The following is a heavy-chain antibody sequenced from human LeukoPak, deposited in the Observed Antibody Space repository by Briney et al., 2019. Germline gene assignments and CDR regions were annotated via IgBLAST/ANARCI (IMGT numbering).Heavy chain of an antibody. CDR2: IHSTRTT. J-gene: IGHJ4*02. Sequence: SETLSLTCTVSGGSLSGHFWSWFRRPPGKGLENIGYIHSTRTTHSTPSSTTPLIVSLEISKNQFSLSLSSVTAADTAVYYCARYPGDTDCYNFDFWGQVILVTVSS. CDR3: ARYPGDTDCYNFDF. V-gene: IGHV4-59*11. D-gene: IGHD2-21*02. CDR1: GGSLSGHF.